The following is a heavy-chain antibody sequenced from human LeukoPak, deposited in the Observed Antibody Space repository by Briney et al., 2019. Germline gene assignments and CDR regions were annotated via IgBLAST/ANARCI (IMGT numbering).Heavy chain of an antibody. D-gene: IGHD3-22*01. CDR2: IHDSGRT. Sequence: SETLSLTCTVSGGSMSGYYWTWIRQPPGKGLEWIAYIHDSGRTNYNPSLKSRGSISLDTSKNQFSLNLRSVTAADTAVYYCARHGHDSGGYQSQFDYWSQGTLVTVSS. J-gene: IGHJ4*02. CDR3: ARHGHDSGGYQSQFDY. CDR1: GGSMSGYY. V-gene: IGHV4-59*08.